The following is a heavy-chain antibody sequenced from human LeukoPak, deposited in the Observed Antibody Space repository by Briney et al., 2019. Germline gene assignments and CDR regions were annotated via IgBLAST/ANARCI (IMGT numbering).Heavy chain of an antibody. CDR1: GFTFSSSA. CDR3: AKRGLKEFDF. Sequence: GGSLRLSCAASGFTFSSSAMSWVRQAPGKGLEWVSAISGSSSNTYYADSVKGRFTISRDSSRNTLYLQMSSLRAEDAAVYYCAKRGLKEFDFWGQGTLVTVSS. J-gene: IGHJ4*02. D-gene: IGHD3-10*01. V-gene: IGHV3-23*01. CDR2: ISGSSSNT.